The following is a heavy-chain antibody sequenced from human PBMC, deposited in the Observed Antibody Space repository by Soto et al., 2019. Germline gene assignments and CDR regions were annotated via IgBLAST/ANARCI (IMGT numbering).Heavy chain of an antibody. Sequence: QITLKESGPTLVKPTQTLTLTCTFSGFSLSSTRMAVCWIRQPPGQALERLALIYWDDDKRYSPFLKRRLTITNDTAKIKVVHTKSKMDPVDTARYYCAHIVVAGLGYYFDYWGQGTLVTVSS. V-gene: IGHV2-5*02. CDR2: IYWDDDK. J-gene: IGHJ4*02. D-gene: IGHD6-19*01. CDR3: AHIVVAGLGYYFDY. CDR1: GFSLSSTRMA.